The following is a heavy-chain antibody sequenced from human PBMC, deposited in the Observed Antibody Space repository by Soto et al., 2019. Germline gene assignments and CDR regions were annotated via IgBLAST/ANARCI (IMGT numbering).Heavy chain of an antibody. CDR1: GYTFTSYG. CDR3: ARDAVAGTYAFDI. V-gene: IGHV1-18*01. J-gene: IGHJ3*02. Sequence: GASVKLSCKASGYTFTSYGISCVRQAPGQGLEWMGWISAYNGNTNYAQKLQGRVTMTTDTSTSTAYMELRSLRSDDTAVYYCARDAVAGTYAFDIWGQGTMVTVSS. CDR2: ISAYNGNT. D-gene: IGHD6-19*01.